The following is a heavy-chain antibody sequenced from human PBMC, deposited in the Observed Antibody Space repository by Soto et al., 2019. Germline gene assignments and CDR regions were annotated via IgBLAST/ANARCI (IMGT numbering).Heavy chain of an antibody. CDR3: ARSISTVTTIYYYYGMDV. J-gene: IGHJ6*02. CDR1: GFTFSSYG. CDR2: IWYDGSNK. D-gene: IGHD4-17*01. Sequence: QVQLVESGGGVVQPGRSLRLSCAASGFTFSSYGMHWVRQAPGKGLEGVAVIWYDGSNKYYADSVKGRFTISRDNSKNTLYLQMNSLRAEDTAVYYCARSISTVTTIYYYYGMDVWGQGTTVTVSS. V-gene: IGHV3-33*01.